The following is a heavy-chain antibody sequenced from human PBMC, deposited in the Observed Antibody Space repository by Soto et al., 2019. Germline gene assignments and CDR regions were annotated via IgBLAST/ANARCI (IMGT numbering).Heavy chain of an antibody. J-gene: IGHJ4*02. V-gene: IGHV1-69*12. Sequence: QVQLVQSGAEVKKPGSSVKVSCKASGGTFSSYAISWVRQAPGQGLEWMGGIIPIFGTANYAKKIQGRFTITADGSTSTAYMELSSLRSEATAVYYCARESRYCSGGSCYFLPGIGYWGQGTLVTVSS. CDR3: ARESRYCSGGSCYFLPGIGY. D-gene: IGHD2-15*01. CDR1: GGTFSSYA. CDR2: IIPIFGTA.